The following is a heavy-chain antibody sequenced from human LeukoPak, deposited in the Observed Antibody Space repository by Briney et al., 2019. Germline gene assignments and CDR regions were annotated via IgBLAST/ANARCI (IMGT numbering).Heavy chain of an antibody. D-gene: IGHD3-3*01. CDR2: IYHSGST. Sequence: SETLSLTCTVSGGSISSYCWSWIQQPPGKRLEWIGHIYHSGSTNYNPSLKSRVTISVDTSENQFSLKLSSVTAADTAVYYCASRSSIWSGYQDTLYYFDSWGQGTLVTVSS. V-gene: IGHV4-59*01. J-gene: IGHJ4*02. CDR1: GGSISSYC. CDR3: ASRSSIWSGYQDTLYYFDS.